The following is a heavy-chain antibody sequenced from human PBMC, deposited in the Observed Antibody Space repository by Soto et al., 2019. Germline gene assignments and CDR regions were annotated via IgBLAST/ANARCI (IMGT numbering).Heavy chain of an antibody. CDR3: ARDGVTYYYYYGMDV. D-gene: IGHD5-18*01. CDR1: GFTFSNFA. CDR2: ISYDATHQ. J-gene: IGHJ6*02. Sequence: QVQLVESGGGVVQPGRSLRVSCAASGFTFSNFAMHWVRQAPGKGLEWVAVISYDATHQYYADSVKGRFTISRDNSKNTVYLQMNSLRPEDTAVYFCARDGVTYYYYYGMDVWGQGTTVAVSS. V-gene: IGHV3-30*04.